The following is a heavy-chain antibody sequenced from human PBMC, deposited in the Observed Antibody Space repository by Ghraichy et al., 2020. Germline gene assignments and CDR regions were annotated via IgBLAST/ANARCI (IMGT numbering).Heavy chain of an antibody. D-gene: IGHD6-13*01. J-gene: IGHJ6*02. Sequence: GGSLRLSCTAYGFTFSRYSMNWVRQAPGKGLEWVSYISTSGRTIHYADSVKGRFTISRDNAKNTLYLQMNSLRDDDAAVYYCARDLGLAAVGIRDYYYYYGMDVWGQGTTVTVSS. CDR3: ARDLGLAAVGIRDYYYYYGMDV. CDR1: GFTFSRYS. V-gene: IGHV3-48*02. CDR2: ISTSGRTI.